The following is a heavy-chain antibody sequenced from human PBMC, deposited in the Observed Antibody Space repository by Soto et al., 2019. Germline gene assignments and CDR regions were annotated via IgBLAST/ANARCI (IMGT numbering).Heavy chain of an antibody. D-gene: IGHD6-19*01. V-gene: IGHV4-34*01. CDR3: GRGLAVAGSWLRGKYGMDV. J-gene: IGHJ6*02. CDR1: CGSFSGYY. Sequence: SETLSLTCAVYCGSFSGYYWSWIRQPAGKGLEWIGEINHSGSTNYNPSLKSRVTISLDTSKNQFSLKLSSVTAADTAVYYCGRGLAVAGSWLRGKYGMDVWGQGTTVTVSS. CDR2: INHSGST.